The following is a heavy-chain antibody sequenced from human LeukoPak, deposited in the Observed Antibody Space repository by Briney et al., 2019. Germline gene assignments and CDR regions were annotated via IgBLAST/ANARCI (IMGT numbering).Heavy chain of an antibody. CDR3: ARDLYGDDWFDP. J-gene: IGHJ5*02. CDR1: GFTFSSYA. Sequence: GRSLRLSCAASGFTFSSYAMHWVRQAPGKGLVWVSRINSDGGSTSYADSVKGRFTISRDNAKNTLYLQMNSLRAEDTAVYYCARDLYGDDWFDPWGQGTLVTVSS. V-gene: IGHV3-74*01. CDR2: INSDGGST. D-gene: IGHD4-17*01.